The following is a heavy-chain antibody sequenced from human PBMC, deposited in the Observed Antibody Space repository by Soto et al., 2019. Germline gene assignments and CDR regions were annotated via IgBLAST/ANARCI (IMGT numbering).Heavy chain of an antibody. J-gene: IGHJ3*02. V-gene: IGHV1-69*12. CDR2: IIPIFGTA. CDR1: GGTFSSYA. CDR3: AREGAQTPSRYSHRVKAFDI. Sequence: QVQLVQSGAEVKKPGSSVKVSCKASGGTFSSYAISWVRQAPGQGLEWMGGIIPIFGTANYAQKFQGRVTITADESTSTAYMELSSLRSEDTAVYYCAREGAQTPSRYSHRVKAFDIWGQGTMVTVSS. D-gene: IGHD2-2*02.